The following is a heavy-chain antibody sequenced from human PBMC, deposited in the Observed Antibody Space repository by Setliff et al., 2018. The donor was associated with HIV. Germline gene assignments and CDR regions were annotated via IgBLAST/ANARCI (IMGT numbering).Heavy chain of an antibody. CDR1: GFSVSSNY. Sequence: GESLKISCSASGFSVSSNYVTWVRRAPGKGLEWVSAIYSGGTTYYADSVKGRFIISRDKSKNTVYLQMNSLRVEDTAVYYCATEGIAATGPVHGYWGQGTLVTVSS. CDR2: IYSGGTT. D-gene: IGHD6-13*01. V-gene: IGHV3-53*01. CDR3: ATEGIAATGPVHGY. J-gene: IGHJ4*02.